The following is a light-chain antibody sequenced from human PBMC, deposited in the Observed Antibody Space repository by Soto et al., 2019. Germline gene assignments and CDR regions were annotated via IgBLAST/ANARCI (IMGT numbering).Light chain of an antibody. CDR2: GAS. Sequence: EIVMTQSPATLSVSSGERATLSCRASQSVTNNLAWYQQKPGQAPSLLIYGASTRATGIPARFSGSGSGTEFTLTISSLQSEDFAVYYCQQHNNWPLTFGGGTKVEIK. CDR3: QQHNNWPLT. CDR1: QSVTNN. V-gene: IGKV3-15*01. J-gene: IGKJ4*01.